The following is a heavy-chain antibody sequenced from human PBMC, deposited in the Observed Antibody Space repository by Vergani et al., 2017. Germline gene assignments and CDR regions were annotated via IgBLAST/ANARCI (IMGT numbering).Heavy chain of an antibody. Sequence: EVQLVESGGVVVQPGGSLRLSCAASGFTFDDYAMHWVRQAPGKGLEWVSLISWDGGSTYYADSVKGRFTISRDNSKNSLYLQMNSLRAEDTALYYCAKDARPAAGYYYYGMDVWGQGTTVTVSS. CDR1: GFTFDDYA. CDR2: ISWDGGST. CDR3: AKDARPAAGYYYYGMDV. J-gene: IGHJ6*02. V-gene: IGHV3-43D*04. D-gene: IGHD6-13*01.